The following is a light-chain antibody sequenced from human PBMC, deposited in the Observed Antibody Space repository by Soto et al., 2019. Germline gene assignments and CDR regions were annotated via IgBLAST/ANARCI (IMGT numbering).Light chain of an antibody. CDR1: QYISSD. J-gene: IGKJ4*01. CDR2: GAS. Sequence: EILMTQSPATLSVSPGERATLSCRASQYISSDLAWYQQKPGQAPRLLIHGASNRATGTPARFSGSASGTDFTLTISSLQSEDFAVYYCQHHYSWPLTFGGGTKVEIK. CDR3: QHHYSWPLT. V-gene: IGKV3D-15*01.